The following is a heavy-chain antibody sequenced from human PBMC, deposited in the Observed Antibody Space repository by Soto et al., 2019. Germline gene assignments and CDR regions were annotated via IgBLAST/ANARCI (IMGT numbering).Heavy chain of an antibody. CDR2: ISSSSSYV. V-gene: IGHV3-21*01. D-gene: IGHD4-17*01. Sequence: EVQLVESGGGLVKPGGSLRLSCAASGFTFSSYSMNWVRQAPGKGLEWVSSISSSSSYVYYADSVKGRFTISRDNAKNSLFLQMNSRRAEDTAVYYCVRDRHYYGDYRSWFDPWGQGT. J-gene: IGHJ5*02. CDR1: GFTFSSYS. CDR3: VRDRHYYGDYRSWFDP.